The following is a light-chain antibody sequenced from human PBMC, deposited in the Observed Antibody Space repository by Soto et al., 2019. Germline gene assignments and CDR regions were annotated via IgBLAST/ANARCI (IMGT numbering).Light chain of an antibody. Sequence: QSVLTQPPSASGTPGQRVTICCSGSTSNIGGNAVNWYQQLPGMAPKVLIYTDNQRPSGVADRFSGSKSGTSASLAISGLQSEDEADYYCAAWDASLNGWVFGGGTKLTVL. V-gene: IGLV1-44*01. J-gene: IGLJ3*02. CDR2: TDN. CDR1: TSNIGGNA. CDR3: AAWDASLNGWV.